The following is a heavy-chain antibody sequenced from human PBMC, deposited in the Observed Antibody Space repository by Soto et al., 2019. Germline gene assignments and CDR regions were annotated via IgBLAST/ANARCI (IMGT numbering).Heavy chain of an antibody. CDR3: ARHESRQQLVSAEFDP. J-gene: IGHJ5*02. CDR2: INHSGST. D-gene: IGHD6-13*01. V-gene: IGHV4-34*01. Sequence: SETLSLTCAVYGGSFSGYYWTWIRQPPGTGLEWIGEINHSGSTNYNPSLKSRVTISVDTSKNQFSLKLTSVTAADTAVYYCARHESRQQLVSAEFDPWGQGTLVTVS. CDR1: GGSFSGYY.